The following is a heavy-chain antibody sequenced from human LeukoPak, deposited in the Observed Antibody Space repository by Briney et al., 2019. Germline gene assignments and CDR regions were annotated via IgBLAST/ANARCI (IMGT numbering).Heavy chain of an antibody. V-gene: IGHV1-18*01. J-gene: IGHJ3*02. Sequence: ASVKVSCKASGYTFTNYGFNWVRQAPGQGLEWMGWISAYSGNTNYAQKFQGRVTMTTDTSTNTAYMELGGLRSADTAVYYCARGQEWNYAFDIWGQGTMVTVSS. D-gene: IGHD1-7*01. CDR1: GYTFTNYG. CDR3: ARGQEWNYAFDI. CDR2: ISAYSGNT.